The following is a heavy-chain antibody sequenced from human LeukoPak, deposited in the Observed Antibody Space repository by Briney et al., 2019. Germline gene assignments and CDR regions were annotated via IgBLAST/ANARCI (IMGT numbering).Heavy chain of an antibody. J-gene: IGHJ6*04. D-gene: IGHD3-10*02. V-gene: IGHV3-23*01. Sequence: PGGSLRLSCAASGFTFSSYAMSWVRQIPGKGLEWVSGINGNGGSTNYADSVKGRFTISRDNSKNTLYLQMNSLRAEDTAVYYCAELGITMIGGVWGKGTTVTISS. CDR3: AELGITMIGGV. CDR2: INGNGGST. CDR1: GFTFSSYA.